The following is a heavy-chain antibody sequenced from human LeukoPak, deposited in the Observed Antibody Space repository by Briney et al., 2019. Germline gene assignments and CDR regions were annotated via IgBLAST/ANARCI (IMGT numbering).Heavy chain of an antibody. CDR3: ARDHAIVVVPAAPSGAFDI. V-gene: IGHV3-30-3*01. CDR2: ISYDGSNK. D-gene: IGHD2-2*01. Sequence: GGSLRLSCAASGFTFSSYAMHWVRRAPGKGLEWVAVISYDGSNKYYADSVKGRFTISRDNSKNTLYLQMNSLRAEDTAVYYCARDHAIVVVPAAPSGAFDIWGQGTMATVSS. CDR1: GFTFSSYA. J-gene: IGHJ3*02.